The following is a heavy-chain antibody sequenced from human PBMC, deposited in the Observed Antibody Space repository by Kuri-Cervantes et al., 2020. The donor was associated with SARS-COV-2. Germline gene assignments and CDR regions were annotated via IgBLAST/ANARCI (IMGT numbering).Heavy chain of an antibody. D-gene: IGHD3-22*01. CDR1: GYTFTGYY. V-gene: IGHV1-2*04. J-gene: IGHJ3*02. CDR3: ARSTPFRQLVVISQGGAFDI. Sequence: ASVKVSCKASGYTFTGYYMHWVRQAPGQGLEWMGWINPNSGGTNYAQKVQGWVTMTRDTSISTVYMGLSRLRSDDTAVYYCARSTPFRQLVVISQGGAFDICGQGKMVTVSS. CDR2: INPNSGGT.